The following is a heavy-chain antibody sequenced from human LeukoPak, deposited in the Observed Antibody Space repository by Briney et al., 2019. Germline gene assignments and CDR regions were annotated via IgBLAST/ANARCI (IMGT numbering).Heavy chain of an antibody. CDR1: GFTFSSYS. J-gene: IGHJ5*02. CDR2: ISSSSSTI. CDR3: ARAASYYDSSGYYS. D-gene: IGHD3-22*01. V-gene: IGHV3-48*02. Sequence: AGSLRLSCAASGFTFSSYSMNWVRQAPGKGLEWVSYISSSSSTIYYADSVKGRFTISRDNAKNSLYLQMNSLRDEDTAVYYCARAASYYDSSGYYSWGQGTLVTVSS.